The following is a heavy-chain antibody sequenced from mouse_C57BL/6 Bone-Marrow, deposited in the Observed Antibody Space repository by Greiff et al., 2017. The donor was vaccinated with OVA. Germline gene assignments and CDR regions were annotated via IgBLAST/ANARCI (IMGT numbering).Heavy chain of an antibody. D-gene: IGHD2-14*01. V-gene: IGHV1-81*01. CDR1: GYTFTSYG. CDR2: IYHRSGNT. CDR3: ARRGTGGYAMDY. J-gene: IGHJ4*01. Sequence: VMLVESGAELARPGASVKLSCKASGYTFTSYGISWVKQRTGQGLEWIGEIYHRSGNTYYNEKFKGKATLTADKSSSTAYMELRSLTSEDSAVYFCARRGTGGYAMDYWGQGTSVTVSS.